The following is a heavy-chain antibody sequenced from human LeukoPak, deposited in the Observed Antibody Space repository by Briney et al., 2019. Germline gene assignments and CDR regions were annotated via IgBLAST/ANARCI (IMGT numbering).Heavy chain of an antibody. CDR2: MNPNSGNT. D-gene: IGHD1-26*01. Sequence: ASVKVSCKASGYPFTSYDINWVRQATGQGLEWMGWMNPNSGNTGYAQKFQGRVTMTRDTSTSTVYMELSSLRSEDTAVYYCARDPPWVGASKGGAFDIWGQGTMVTVSS. CDR1: GYPFTSYD. J-gene: IGHJ3*02. CDR3: ARDPPWVGASKGGAFDI. V-gene: IGHV1-8*02.